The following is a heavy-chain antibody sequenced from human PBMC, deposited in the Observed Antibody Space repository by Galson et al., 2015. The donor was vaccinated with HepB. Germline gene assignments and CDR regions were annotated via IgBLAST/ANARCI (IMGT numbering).Heavy chain of an antibody. CDR2: TYYGSKWYN. V-gene: IGHV6-1*01. D-gene: IGHD3-16*02. CDR3: ARDQRYDYIWGSYRLDAFDI. Sequence: CAISGDSVSSNSAAWNWIRQSPSRGLEWLGRTYYGSKWYNDYAVSVKSRITINPDTSKNQFSLQLNSVTPEDTAVYYCARDQRYDYIWGSYRLDAFDIWGQGTMVTVSS. J-gene: IGHJ3*02. CDR1: GDSVSSNSAA.